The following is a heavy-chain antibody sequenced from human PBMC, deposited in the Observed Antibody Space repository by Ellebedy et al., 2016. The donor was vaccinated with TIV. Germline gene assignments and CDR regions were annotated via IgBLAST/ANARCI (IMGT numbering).Heavy chain of an antibody. CDR1: GESFSGSF. Sequence: MPGGSLRLSCAVYGESFSGSFWSWIRQPPGKGLEWIGEITQSGSTNYNPSLKTRVTISADTSRNQFSLKLTSVTAADTAVYYCAHHGYSSGWDFQQWGQGTLVTVSS. CDR3: AHHGYSSGWDFQQ. V-gene: IGHV4-34*01. D-gene: IGHD6-19*01. J-gene: IGHJ1*01. CDR2: ITQSGST.